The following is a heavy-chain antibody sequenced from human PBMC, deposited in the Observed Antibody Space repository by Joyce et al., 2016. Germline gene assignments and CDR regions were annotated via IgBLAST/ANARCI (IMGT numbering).Heavy chain of an antibody. D-gene: IGHD6-19*01. Sequence: QVQLVQSGAEVKKPGASVKGSCKASGYTFTNNYMHWVRQAPGQGLEWMGFIKPSCGTTSYAQKFQGRVTMTRDTSTSTDYMELSSLGSEDTAVYYCARDSGGWASDYWGQGTLVIVSS. CDR1: GYTFTNNY. CDR3: ARDSGGWASDY. J-gene: IGHJ4*02. V-gene: IGHV1-46*01. CDR2: IKPSCGTT.